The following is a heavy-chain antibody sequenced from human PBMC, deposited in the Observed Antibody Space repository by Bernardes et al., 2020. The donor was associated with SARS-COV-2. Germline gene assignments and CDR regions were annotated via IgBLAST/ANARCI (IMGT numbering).Heavy chain of an antibody. Sequence: SETLYLTCTVSGYSISSSDYWGWIRQTPGKGLEWIGTIYHSGSTYYNPSLKSRVTISVDTSKNQFSLNLYSVTAADTAVYYCTRSSGIAVAEVDYWGQGTLVTVSS. CDR3: TRSSGIAVAEVDY. D-gene: IGHD6-19*01. V-gene: IGHV4-38-2*02. CDR1: GYSISSSDY. CDR2: IYHSGST. J-gene: IGHJ4*02.